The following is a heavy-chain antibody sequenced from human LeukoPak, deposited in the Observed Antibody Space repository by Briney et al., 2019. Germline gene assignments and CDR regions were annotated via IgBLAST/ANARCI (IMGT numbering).Heavy chain of an antibody. CDR3: AKESEWQYFDY. V-gene: IGHV3-53*01. Sequence: GGSLRLSCAVSGFSVSGNYMNWVRQAPGKGLEWVSVIYSGGSTYYADSVKGRFTISRDNSKNTLYLQMNSLRAEDTAVYYCAKESEWQYFDYWGQGTLVTVSS. CDR1: GFSVSGNY. CDR2: IYSGGST. J-gene: IGHJ4*02. D-gene: IGHD2-8*01.